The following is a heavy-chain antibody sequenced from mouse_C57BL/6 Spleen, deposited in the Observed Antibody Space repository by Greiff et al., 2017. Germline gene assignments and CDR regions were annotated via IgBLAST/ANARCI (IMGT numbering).Heavy chain of an antibody. V-gene: IGHV1-80*01. D-gene: IGHD1-3*01. CDR2: IYPGDGDT. CDR3: ARALDNRGFDY. J-gene: IGHJ2*01. CDR1: GYAFSSYW. Sequence: QVQLQQSGAELVKPGASVKISCKASGYAFSSYWMNWVKQRPGKGLEWIGQIYPGDGDTNYNGKFKGKATLTADKSSSTAYMQLSSLTSEDSAVYFCARALDNRGFDYWGQGTTLTVSS.